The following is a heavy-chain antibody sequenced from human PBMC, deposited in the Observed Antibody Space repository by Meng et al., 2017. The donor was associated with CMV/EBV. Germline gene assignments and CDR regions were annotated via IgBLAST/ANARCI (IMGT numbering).Heavy chain of an antibody. Sequence: GGSPRLSCAVSGFSFSSYEMNWVRQAPGKGREWDSYISSSGSTIYYADSVKGRFTISRDNAKNSLYLQMNSLRAEDTAVYYCARDAIDCSSTSCPGNWFDPWGQGTLVTVSS. D-gene: IGHD2-2*01. CDR1: GFSFSSYE. V-gene: IGHV3-48*03. J-gene: IGHJ5*02. CDR2: ISSSGSTI. CDR3: ARDAIDCSSTSCPGNWFDP.